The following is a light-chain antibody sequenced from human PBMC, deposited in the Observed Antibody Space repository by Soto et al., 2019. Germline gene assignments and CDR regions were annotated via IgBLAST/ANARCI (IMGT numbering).Light chain of an antibody. Sequence: EIVLTQSPGTLSLSPGERATLSCRASQSVRGNYLAWYQQKPGQAPRLLISGASSRASGIPDRFSGSGSGTEFTLTIAGLQPEDFATYYCQQYESYSPLTFGGGTKVEIK. CDR1: QSVRGNY. V-gene: IGKV3-20*01. CDR2: GAS. J-gene: IGKJ4*01. CDR3: QQYESYSPLT.